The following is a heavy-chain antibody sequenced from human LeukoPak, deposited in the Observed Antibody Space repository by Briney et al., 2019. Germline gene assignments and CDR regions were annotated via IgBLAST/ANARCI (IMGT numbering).Heavy chain of an antibody. CDR3: ARNDPGRWWLRSYYYGMDV. V-gene: IGHV4-30-4*01. CDR1: GGSISTGDYY. Sequence: PSQTLSLTCTVSGGSISTGDYYWSWIRQPPGKGLEWIGYIYYSGSTYYNPSLKSRVTISVDTSKNQFSLKLSSVTAADTAVYYCARNDPGRWWLRSYYYGMDVWGQGTTVTVSS. J-gene: IGHJ6*02. D-gene: IGHD5-12*01. CDR2: IYYSGST.